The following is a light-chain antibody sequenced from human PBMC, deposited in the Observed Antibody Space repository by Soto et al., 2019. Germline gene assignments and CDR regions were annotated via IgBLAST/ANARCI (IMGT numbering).Light chain of an antibody. J-gene: IGKJ1*01. CDR3: NPEMYCPVM. V-gene: IGKV3-11*01. Sequence: EIVLTQSPAILSMSPGERATLSCRASQSVSSYFAWYQQKPGQAPRLLIYDASNRATGVPARFSGSGSGTNFTLPISSLELYFFAVYNGNPEMYCPVMLGPETK. CDR1: QSVSSY. CDR2: DAS.